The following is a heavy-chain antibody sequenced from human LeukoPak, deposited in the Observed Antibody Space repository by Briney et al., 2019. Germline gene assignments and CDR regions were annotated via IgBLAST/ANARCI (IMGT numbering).Heavy chain of an antibody. D-gene: IGHD2-15*01. J-gene: IGHJ4*02. CDR2: IYYSGST. Sequence: SETLSLTCTVSSGSISDYYWSWIRQPPGKGLEWIGSIYYSGSTYYNPSLKSRVTISVDTSKNQFSLKLSSVTAADTAVYYCARGPTYCSGGSCYFRFDYWGQGTLVTVSS. V-gene: IGHV4-59*05. CDR3: ARGPTYCSGGSCYFRFDY. CDR1: SGSISDYY.